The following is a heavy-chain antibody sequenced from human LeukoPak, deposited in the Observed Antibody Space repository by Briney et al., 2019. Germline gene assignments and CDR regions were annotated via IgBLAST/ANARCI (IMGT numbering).Heavy chain of an antibody. CDR1: GGSFSGYY. CDR3: ARDRRRELLHAFDI. V-gene: IGHV4-34*01. CDR2: MNHSGSI. D-gene: IGHD1-26*01. J-gene: IGHJ3*02. Sequence: SETLSLTCAVNGGSFSGYYWSWIRQPPGKGLEWMGEMNHSGSINYNPSLKIQVTISVDTSKNQFSLKLNSVTAADTAVYYCARDRRRELLHAFDIWGQGTMVTVAS.